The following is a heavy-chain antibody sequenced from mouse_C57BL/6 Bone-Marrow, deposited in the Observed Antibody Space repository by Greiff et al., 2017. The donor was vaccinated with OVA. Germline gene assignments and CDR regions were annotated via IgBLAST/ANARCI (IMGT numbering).Heavy chain of an antibody. J-gene: IGHJ4*01. CDR1: GYTFTDYY. Sequence: EVQLQESGPVLVKPGASVKMSCKASGYTFTDYYMNWVKQSHGKSLEWIGVINPYNGGTSYNQKFKGKATLTVDKSSSTAYMELNSLTSEDSAVYYCARRGLRSYAMDYWGQGTSVTVSS. V-gene: IGHV1-19*01. D-gene: IGHD2-4*01. CDR3: ARRGLRSYAMDY. CDR2: INPYNGGT.